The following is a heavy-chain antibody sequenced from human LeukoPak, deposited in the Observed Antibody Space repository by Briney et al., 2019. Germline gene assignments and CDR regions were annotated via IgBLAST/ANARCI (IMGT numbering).Heavy chain of an antibody. J-gene: IGHJ4*02. D-gene: IGHD6-13*01. CDR3: ARAIAAADSY. Sequence: GGSLRLSCAASGFTFSNYWMSWVRQAPGKGLEWVANIKQDGSQKYYVDSVKGRFTISRDNAKNSLYLQMNSLRAEDTAVYYCARAIAAADSYWGQGTLVIVSS. V-gene: IGHV3-7*01. CDR2: IKQDGSQK. CDR1: GFTFSNYW.